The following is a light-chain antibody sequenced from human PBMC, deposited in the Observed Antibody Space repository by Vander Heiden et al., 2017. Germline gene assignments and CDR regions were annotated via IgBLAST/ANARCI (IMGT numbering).Light chain of an antibody. CDR1: KLGDKY. CDR2: QDS. Sequence: SYDLTQPPPASAHPGQTASITCSGDKLGDKYACWYQQKPGQSPVLVIYQDSKRPSGIPERFSGSNSGNTATLTISGTQAMDEADYYCQAWDSSTHVVFGGGTKLTVL. V-gene: IGLV3-1*01. CDR3: QAWDSSTHVV. J-gene: IGLJ2*01.